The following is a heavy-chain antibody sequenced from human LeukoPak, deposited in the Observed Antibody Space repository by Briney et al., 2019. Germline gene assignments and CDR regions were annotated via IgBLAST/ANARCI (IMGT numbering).Heavy chain of an antibody. V-gene: IGHV1-69*04. CDR2: IIPILGKA. D-gene: IGHD6-19*01. Sequence: VASVKVSCKASGYTFTGYYMHWVRQAPGQGLEWMGRIIPILGKANYAQKFQGRVTITADKSTSTAYMELSSLRSEDTAVYYCARDPGSGWTTNFDYWGQGTLVTVSS. CDR3: ARDPGSGWTTNFDY. J-gene: IGHJ4*02. CDR1: GYTFTGYY.